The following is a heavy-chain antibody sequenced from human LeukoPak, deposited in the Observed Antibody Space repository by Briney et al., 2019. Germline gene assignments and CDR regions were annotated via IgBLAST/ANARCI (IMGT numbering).Heavy chain of an antibody. Sequence: GGSLRLSCAASGFTFSNAWMSWVRQAPGKGLEWVGRIKSKTDGGTTDYAAPVKGRFTISRDDSKNTLYLRMNSLKTEDTAVYYCTTVRRWLQPRDYWGQGTLVTVSS. CDR1: GFTFSNAW. CDR2: IKSKTDGGTT. J-gene: IGHJ4*02. CDR3: TTVRRWLQPRDY. V-gene: IGHV3-15*01. D-gene: IGHD5-24*01.